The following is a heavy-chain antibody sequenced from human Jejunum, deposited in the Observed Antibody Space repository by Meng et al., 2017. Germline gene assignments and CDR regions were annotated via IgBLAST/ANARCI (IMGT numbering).Heavy chain of an antibody. V-gene: IGHV3-30*01. CDR2: ISDDESRK. J-gene: IGHJ6*02. Sequence: GESLKISCADSGATFHYYAMHWVRQAPGKGLEWVAAISDDESRKHYVDSVKGRFTISRDNSKSTLYLQMDSLRPEDTAMYFCGRDLSGGGLDVWGQGTTVPFSS. CDR1: GATFHYYA. CDR3: GRDLSGGGLDV. D-gene: IGHD1-14*01.